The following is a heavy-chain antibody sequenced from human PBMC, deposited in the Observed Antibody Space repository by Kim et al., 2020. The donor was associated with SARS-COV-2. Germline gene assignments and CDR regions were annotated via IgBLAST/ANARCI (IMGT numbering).Heavy chain of an antibody. CDR3: ARGYGGFYAFDI. V-gene: IGHV3-66*01. D-gene: IGHD3-10*01. CDR2: IYANGST. CDR1: EFTVRSNY. J-gene: IGHJ3*02. Sequence: GGSLRLSCAASEFTVRSNYMNWVRQAPGKGLEWVSLIYANGSTYYADSVKGRFTISRDNSKNTLYLQMNSLRAEDTAVYYCARGYGGFYAFDIWGQGTMVTVSS.